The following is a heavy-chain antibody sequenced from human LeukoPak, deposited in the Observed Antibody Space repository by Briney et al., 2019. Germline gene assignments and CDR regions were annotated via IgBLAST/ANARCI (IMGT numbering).Heavy chain of an antibody. Sequence: SETLSLTCTVSGGSIGSYYWSWIRQPPGKGLEWIGYIHYSGSTNYNPSLKSRVTISVDTSKNQFSLKLSSVTAADTAVYYCAREIGIDYGVNWFDPWGQGTLVTVSS. CDR1: GGSIGSYY. J-gene: IGHJ5*02. V-gene: IGHV4-59*01. D-gene: IGHD4-17*01. CDR3: AREIGIDYGVNWFDP. CDR2: IHYSGST.